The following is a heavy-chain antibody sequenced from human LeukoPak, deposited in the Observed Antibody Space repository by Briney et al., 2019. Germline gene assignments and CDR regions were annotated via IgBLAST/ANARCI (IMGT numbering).Heavy chain of an antibody. D-gene: IGHD6-13*01. V-gene: IGHV3-7*01. Sequence: GGSLRLSCLGSGFTFSAYWMSWVRQAPGKGLEWVANIMQDGSEKNYVDSVKGRFTISRDNARNSLYLQMSSLGAEDTAVYYCAREVYSSSRPADAFDIWGQGTVVTVSS. CDR2: IMQDGSEK. CDR1: GFTFSAYW. CDR3: AREVYSSSRPADAFDI. J-gene: IGHJ3*02.